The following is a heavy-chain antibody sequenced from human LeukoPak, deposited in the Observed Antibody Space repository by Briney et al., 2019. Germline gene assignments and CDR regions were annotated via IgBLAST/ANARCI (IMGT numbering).Heavy chain of an antibody. D-gene: IGHD3-10*01. CDR1: GYTFTSYD. V-gene: IGHV1-8*01. CDR3: ARLITMVRGGKYYFDY. J-gene: IGHJ4*02. Sequence: ASVKVSCKASGYTFTSYDINWVQQATGQGLEWMGWMNPNSGNTGYARKFQGRVTMTRNTSISTAYMELSSLRSEDTAVYYCARLITMVRGGKYYFDYWGQGTLVTVSS. CDR2: MNPNSGNT.